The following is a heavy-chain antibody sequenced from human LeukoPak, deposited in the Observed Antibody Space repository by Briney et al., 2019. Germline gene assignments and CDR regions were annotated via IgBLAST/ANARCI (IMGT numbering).Heavy chain of an antibody. V-gene: IGHV3-48*02. Sequence: GGSLRLSCAASGFTFSRYSVNWVRQAPGKGLEWVAYIRTSSGGIYYAASAKGRLTISTDTAKNSLYLEMNNLRDGDTAVYYCARDDSWAFDYWGQGTLVTVSS. CDR2: IRTSSGGI. CDR1: GFTFSRYS. J-gene: IGHJ4*02. D-gene: IGHD2-21*02. CDR3: ARDDSWAFDY.